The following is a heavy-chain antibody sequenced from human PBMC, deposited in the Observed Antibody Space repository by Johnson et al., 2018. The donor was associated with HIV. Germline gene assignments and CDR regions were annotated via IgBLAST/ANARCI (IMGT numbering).Heavy chain of an antibody. J-gene: IGHJ3*01. Sequence: QVQLVESGGGVVQPGRSLRLSCAASGFTFSSYAMHWVRQAPGKGLEWVALISYDGSNKYYADSVNGRFTVSRDKSKSTLYLQMHSLSAEDTALYYCARPSVIPHGGGYDVWGRGTMVVVST. CDR2: ISYDGSNK. D-gene: IGHD3-22*01. V-gene: IGHV3-30*14. CDR3: ARPSVIPHGGGYDV. CDR1: GFTFSSYA.